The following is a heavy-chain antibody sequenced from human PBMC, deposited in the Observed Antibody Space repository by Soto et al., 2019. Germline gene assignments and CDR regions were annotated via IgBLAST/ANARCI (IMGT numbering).Heavy chain of an antibody. CDR1: GVPFSSYT. J-gene: IGHJ4*02. CDR3: ARDGVSSTDYTWNYGTYFDY. Sequence: GGSLRLSCAASGVPFSSYTMHWVRQAPGEGLEGVAVISYDGNNKFYADSVKGRFTISRDSSSQTLYLQMNSLRPDDTAMYYCARDGVSSTDYTWNYGTYFDYWGPGALVTVSS. V-gene: IGHV3-30*03. CDR2: ISYDGNNK. D-gene: IGHD1-1*01.